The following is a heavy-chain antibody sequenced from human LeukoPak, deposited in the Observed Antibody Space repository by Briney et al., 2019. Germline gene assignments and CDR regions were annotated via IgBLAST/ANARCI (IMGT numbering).Heavy chain of an antibody. D-gene: IGHD2-2*01. CDR1: RYTLTELS. CDR2: FDPEDGET. V-gene: IGHV1-24*01. J-gene: IGHJ4*02. Sequence: ASVKVSCKVSRYTLTELSMHWVRQAPGKGLEWMGGFDPEDGETIYAQKFQGRVTMTEDTSTDTAYMELSSLRSEDTAVYYCATGPPYQLLLRMDYWGQGALVTVSS. CDR3: ATGPPYQLLLRMDY.